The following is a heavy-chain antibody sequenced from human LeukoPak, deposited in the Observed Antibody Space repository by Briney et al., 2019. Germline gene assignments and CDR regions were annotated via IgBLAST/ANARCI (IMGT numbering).Heavy chain of an antibody. Sequence: GGSLRLSCAASGFTFTNYPIHWVRQAPGKGLEWVTVISYDGSTKYYADSVKGRFTISRDNSKNTLYLQMNSLRTEDTALYYCAKEDRDYMDVWGKGTTVTVSS. V-gene: IGHV3-30*04. CDR1: GFTFTNYP. J-gene: IGHJ6*03. CDR3: AKEDRDYMDV. CDR2: ISYDGSTK.